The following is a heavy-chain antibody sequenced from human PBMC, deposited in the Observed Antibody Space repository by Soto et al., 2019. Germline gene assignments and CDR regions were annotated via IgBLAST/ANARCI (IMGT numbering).Heavy chain of an antibody. Sequence: AXVKVSGMVSGYTFTELSMHWVGQAPGQGLEWMGGIIPIFGTANYAQKFQGRVTITADESTSTAYMELSSLRSEDTAVYYCARDSGRYSYNGMDVWGQGTTVTVSS. CDR2: IIPIFGTA. D-gene: IGHD5-18*01. CDR1: GYTFTELS. V-gene: IGHV1-69*13. J-gene: IGHJ6*02. CDR3: ARDSGRYSYNGMDV.